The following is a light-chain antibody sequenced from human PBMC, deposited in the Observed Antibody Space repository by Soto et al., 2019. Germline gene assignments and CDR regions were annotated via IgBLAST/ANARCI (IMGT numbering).Light chain of an antibody. CDR2: MIS. CDR3: MPATQPYT. V-gene: IGKV2-24*01. CDR1: QSLVHSDGNTY. Sequence: DFVMTQTPLSSPVTLGQPASISCRSSQSLVHSDGNTYLSWLHQRPGQPPRLLIYMISIRFSGVTDRFSGSGAVTDFTLKISTVEAEDVWLYYCMPATQPYTFCHGTKLEIK. J-gene: IGKJ2*01.